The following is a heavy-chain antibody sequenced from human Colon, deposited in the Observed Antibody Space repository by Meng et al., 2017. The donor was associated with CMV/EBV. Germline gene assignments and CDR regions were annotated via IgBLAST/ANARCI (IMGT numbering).Heavy chain of an antibody. CDR3: LRSPSSVVHWFDP. J-gene: IGHJ5*02. D-gene: IGHD6-6*01. CDR1: GFTFSSYG. V-gene: IGHV3-30*02. Sequence: GESLKISCAASGFTFSSYGMHWVRQAPGKGLEWVAFIRYDGGNKYYADSVQGRFTISRDIFKNTLFLQMNNLRVEDTAVYYCLRSPSSVVHWFDPWGQGTLVTVSS. CDR2: IRYDGGNK.